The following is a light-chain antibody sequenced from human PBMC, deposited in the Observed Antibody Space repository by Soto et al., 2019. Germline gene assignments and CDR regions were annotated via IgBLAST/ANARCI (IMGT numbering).Light chain of an antibody. J-gene: IGKJ4*01. CDR1: QSVNSY. CDR3: QQYNNWPPLT. V-gene: IGKV3-15*01. CDR2: GAS. Sequence: EIVMTQSPATLSVSPGERATLSCRASQSVNSYLAGYQQKPGQAPRLLIYGASTRATGIPARFSGSGSGTEFTLTISSLQSEDFAFYYCQQYNNWPPLTFGGGTKVEIK.